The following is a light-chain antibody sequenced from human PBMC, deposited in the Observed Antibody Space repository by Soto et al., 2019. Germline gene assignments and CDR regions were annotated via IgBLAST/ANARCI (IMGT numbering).Light chain of an antibody. Sequence: DIQMTQSPSSLSASVGDRVTSTCRAGQSISSWLAWYQQKPGKAPKLLIYDASSLESGVPSRFSGSGSGTEFTLTISSLQPDDFTTYYCQQYNSYWTFAQGTKVDIK. CDR3: QQYNSYWT. CDR2: DAS. J-gene: IGKJ1*01. V-gene: IGKV1-5*01. CDR1: QSISSW.